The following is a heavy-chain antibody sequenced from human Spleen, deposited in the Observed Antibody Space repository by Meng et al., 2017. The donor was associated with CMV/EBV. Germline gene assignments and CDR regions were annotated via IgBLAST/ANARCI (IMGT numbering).Heavy chain of an antibody. V-gene: IGHV3-15*01. J-gene: IGHJ6*02. CDR2: IKSKTDGGTT. Sequence: GGSLRLSCAASGFTFSNAWMSWVRQAPGKGLEWVGRIKSKTDGGTTDYAAPVKGRFTISRDDSKNTLYLQMNSLKTEDTAVYYCTTDRKIPAPSFYYYYGMDVWGQGTTVTVSS. D-gene: IGHD1-14*01. CDR3: TTDRKIPAPSFYYYYGMDV. CDR1: GFTFSNAW.